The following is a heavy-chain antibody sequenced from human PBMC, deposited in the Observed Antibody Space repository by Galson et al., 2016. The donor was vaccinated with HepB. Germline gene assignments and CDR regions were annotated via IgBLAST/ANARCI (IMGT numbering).Heavy chain of an antibody. D-gene: IGHD3-10*01. CDR2: ISSSSTYI. J-gene: IGHJ6*02. CDR3: ARVDYYGSGSYFIMDV. CDR1: GFIFSSHS. Sequence: SLRLSCAAPGFIFSSHSMNWVRQAPGKGLEWVSSISSSSTYIYYADSVKGRFTISRDNAKKSLFLQMNSLRAEDTAVYYCARVDYYGSGSYFIMDVWGQGTTVTVSS. V-gene: IGHV3-21*01.